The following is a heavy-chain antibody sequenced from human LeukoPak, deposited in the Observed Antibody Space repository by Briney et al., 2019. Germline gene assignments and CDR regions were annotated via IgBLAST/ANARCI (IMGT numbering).Heavy chain of an antibody. J-gene: IGHJ3*02. CDR2: IYYSGST. CDR3: VRTTTVTPFDAFDI. CDR1: GGSISSYY. Sequence: SETLSLTCTVSGGSISSYYWSWIRQPPGKGLEWIGYIYYSGSTNYNPSLKSRVTISVDTSKNQFSLKLSSVTAADTAVYYCVRTTTVTPFDAFDIWGQGTMVTVSS. D-gene: IGHD4-17*01. V-gene: IGHV4-59*08.